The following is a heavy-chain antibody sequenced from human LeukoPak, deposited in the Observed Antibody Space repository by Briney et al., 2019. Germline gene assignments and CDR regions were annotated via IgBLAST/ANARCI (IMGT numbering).Heavy chain of an antibody. J-gene: IGHJ6*02. D-gene: IGHD2-15*01. CDR2: IYPDDSDT. CDR1: GYSFTSYW. CDR3: ARQERYCSGGSCAGDYYYYGMDV. Sequence: PGESLKISCKGSGYSFTSYWIGWVRQMPGKGLEWMGIIYPDDSDTRYSPSFQGQVTISADKSISTAYLQWSSLKASDTAMYYCARQERYCSGGSCAGDYYYYGMDVWGQGTTVTVSS. V-gene: IGHV5-51*01.